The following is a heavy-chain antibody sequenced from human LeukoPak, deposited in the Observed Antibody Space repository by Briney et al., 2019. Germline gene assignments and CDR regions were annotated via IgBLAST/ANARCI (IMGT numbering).Heavy chain of an antibody. V-gene: IGHV4-4*07. CDR2: FYNSGST. Sequence: SETLSLTCSVSGASISNYYWSWIRQPAGKGLEFIGLFYNSGSTNCNPSLKSRVTMSVDTSKNQFSLKLTSVTAADTAVYYCARRSGAFDIWGQGTMVTVSS. CDR3: ARRSGAFDI. D-gene: IGHD1-14*01. CDR1: GASISNYY. J-gene: IGHJ3*02.